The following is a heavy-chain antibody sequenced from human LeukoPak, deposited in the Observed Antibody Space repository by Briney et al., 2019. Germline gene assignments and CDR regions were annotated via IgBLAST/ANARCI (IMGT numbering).Heavy chain of an antibody. D-gene: IGHD4-17*01. V-gene: IGHV1-2*02. CDR2: INPNSGGT. J-gene: IGHJ6*02. Sequence: ASVKVSCKASGYTFTGYYMHWVRQAPGQGLEWMGWINPNSGGTNYAQKFQGRVTMTGDTSISTAYMELSRLRSDDTAVYYCARDRNYGDERYYYGMDVWGQGTTVTVSS. CDR1: GYTFTGYY. CDR3: ARDRNYGDERYYYGMDV.